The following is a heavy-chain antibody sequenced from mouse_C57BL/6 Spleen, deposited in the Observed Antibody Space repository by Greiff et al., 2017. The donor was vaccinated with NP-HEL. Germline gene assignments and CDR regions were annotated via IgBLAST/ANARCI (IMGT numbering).Heavy chain of an antibody. V-gene: IGHV5-6*01. CDR1: GFTFSSYG. CDR2: ISSGGSYT. CDR3: ARQRDAMDY. J-gene: IGHJ4*01. Sequence: EVQLVESGGDLVKPGGSLKLSCAASGFTFSSYGMSWVRQTPDKRLEWVATISSGGSYTYYPDSVKGRFTISRDNAKNTLYLQMSSLKSEDTAMYYCARQRDAMDYWGQRTSVTVSS.